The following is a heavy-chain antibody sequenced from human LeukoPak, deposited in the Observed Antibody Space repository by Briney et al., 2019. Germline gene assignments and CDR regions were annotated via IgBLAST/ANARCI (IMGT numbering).Heavy chain of an antibody. CDR3: ARLVKIGAAGLRAFDI. Sequence: GESLKISCKGSGYSFTSYWIGWVRQMPGKGLEWMGIIYPGDSDTRYSPSFQGQVTISADKSISTAYLQWSSLKASDTARYYCARLVKIGAAGLRAFDIWGQGTMVTVSS. CDR2: IYPGDSDT. V-gene: IGHV5-51*01. D-gene: IGHD6-13*01. CDR1: GYSFTSYW. J-gene: IGHJ3*02.